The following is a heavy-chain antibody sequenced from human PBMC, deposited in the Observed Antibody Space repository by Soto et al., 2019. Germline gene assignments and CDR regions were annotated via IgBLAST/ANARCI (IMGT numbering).Heavy chain of an antibody. CDR3: ARDRAKWLRLRSAGWFDP. J-gene: IGHJ5*02. Sequence: SVKVSCKASGGTFSSYAISWVRQAPGQGLEWMGGIIPIFGTANYAQKFQGRVTIIADESTSTAYMELSSLRSEDTAVYYCARDRAKWLRLRSAGWFDPWGQGTLVTVSS. V-gene: IGHV1-69*13. D-gene: IGHD5-12*01. CDR2: IIPIFGTA. CDR1: GGTFSSYA.